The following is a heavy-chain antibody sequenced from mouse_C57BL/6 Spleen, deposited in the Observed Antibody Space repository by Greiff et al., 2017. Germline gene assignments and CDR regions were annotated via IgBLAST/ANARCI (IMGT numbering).Heavy chain of an antibody. J-gene: IGHJ4*01. CDR3: TRLGPNYYAMDY. CDR1: GYTFTDYE. Sequence: VQLQQSGAELVRPGASVTLSCKASGYTFTDYEMHWVKQTPVHGLEWIGAIDPETGGTAYNQKFKGKAILTADKSSSTAYMELRSLTSEDSAVYYCTRLGPNYYAMDYWGQGTSVTVSS. CDR2: IDPETGGT. D-gene: IGHD4-1*01. V-gene: IGHV1-15*01.